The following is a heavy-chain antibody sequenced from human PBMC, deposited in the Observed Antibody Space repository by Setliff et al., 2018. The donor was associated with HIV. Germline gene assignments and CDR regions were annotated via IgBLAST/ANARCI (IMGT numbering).Heavy chain of an antibody. CDR2: IGTGGDT. CDR3: AKAYYYDSSGYSRYYYYYGMDV. CDR1: GFTFSDYD. V-gene: IGHV3-13*01. J-gene: IGHJ6*02. Sequence: GSLRLSCEASGFTFSDYDFHWVRQAAGKGLEWVSAIGTGGDTYYVDSVKGRFTISRDNSKNTLYLQMNSLRAEDTAVYYCAKAYYYDSSGYSRYYYYYGMDVWGQGTTVTVS. D-gene: IGHD3-22*01.